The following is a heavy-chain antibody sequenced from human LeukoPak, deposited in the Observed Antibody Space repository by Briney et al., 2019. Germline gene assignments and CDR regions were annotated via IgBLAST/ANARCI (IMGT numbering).Heavy chain of an antibody. J-gene: IGHJ6*04. D-gene: IGHD2-2*01. V-gene: IGHV1-69*13. CDR3: ARGDRRDIVVDILTDHYGMDV. Sequence: ASVKVSCKASGGTFSSYAISWVRQAPGQGLEWMGGIIPIFGTANYAQKFQGRVTITADESTSTAYMELSSLGSEDTAVYYCARGDRRDIVVDILTDHYGMDVWGKGTTVTVSS. CDR2: IIPIFGTA. CDR1: GGTFSSYA.